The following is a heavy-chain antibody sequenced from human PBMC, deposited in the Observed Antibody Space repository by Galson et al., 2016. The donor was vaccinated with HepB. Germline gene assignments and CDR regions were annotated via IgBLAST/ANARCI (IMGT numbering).Heavy chain of an antibody. J-gene: IGHJ4*02. CDR1: GGSISSVGYY. Sequence: TLSLTCTVSGGSISSVGYYWTWIRQRPGEGLEWIGYIYYSGSTYYNPSLKSRVTISVDTSTSQFSLKLNSVTAADTAVYFCARERVDGATYSGFDYWGQGTLVTVSS. CDR3: ARERVDGATYSGFDY. CDR2: IYYSGST. D-gene: IGHD4/OR15-4a*01. V-gene: IGHV4-31*03.